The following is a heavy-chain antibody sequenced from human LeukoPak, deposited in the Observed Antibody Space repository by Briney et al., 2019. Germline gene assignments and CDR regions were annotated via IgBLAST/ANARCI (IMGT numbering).Heavy chain of an antibody. CDR2: INPNSGGT. D-gene: IGHD3-10*01. CDR3: ASVRYYYGSGSSTLVY. J-gene: IGHJ4*02. CDR1: GYTFTGYY. V-gene: IGHV1-2*02. Sequence: ASVKVSCKASGYTFTGYYMHWVRQAPGQGLEWMGWINPNSGGTNYAQKFQGRVTMTRDTSISTAYMELSRLRSDDTAVYYCASVRYYYGSGSSTLVYWGQGTLVTVSS.